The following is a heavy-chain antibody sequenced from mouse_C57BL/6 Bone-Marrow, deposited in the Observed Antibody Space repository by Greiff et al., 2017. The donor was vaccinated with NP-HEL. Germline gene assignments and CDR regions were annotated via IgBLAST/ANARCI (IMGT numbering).Heavy chain of an antibody. V-gene: IGHV1-55*01. CDR3: ARSDYYGSDY. J-gene: IGHJ3*01. D-gene: IGHD1-1*01. Sequence: VQLQQPGAELVKPGASVKMSCTASGYTFTSYWIPWVQQRPGQGLEWIGDIYPGSGSTNYNEKFKSKATLTVDTSSSTAYMQLSRLTSEDSAVYYCARSDYYGSDYWGQGTLVTVSA. CDR2: IYPGSGST. CDR1: GYTFTSYW.